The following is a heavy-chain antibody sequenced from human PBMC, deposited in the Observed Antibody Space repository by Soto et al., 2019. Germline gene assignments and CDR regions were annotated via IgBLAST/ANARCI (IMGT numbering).Heavy chain of an antibody. CDR3: ARPYSSSWSDWGRTYYFDY. Sequence: QVQLVESGGGVVQPGRSLRLSCAASGFTFSSYAMHWVRQAPGKGLEWVAVISYDGSNKYYADSVKGRFTISRDNSKNTLYLQMNSLRAEDTAVYYCARPYSSSWSDWGRTYYFDYWGQGTLVTVSS. CDR2: ISYDGSNK. D-gene: IGHD6-13*01. CDR1: GFTFSSYA. J-gene: IGHJ4*02. V-gene: IGHV3-30-3*01.